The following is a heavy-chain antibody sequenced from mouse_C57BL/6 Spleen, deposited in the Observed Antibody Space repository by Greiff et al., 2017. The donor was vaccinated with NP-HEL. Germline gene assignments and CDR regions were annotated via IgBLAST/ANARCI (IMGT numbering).Heavy chain of an antibody. CDR3: APYLRYFDV. Sequence: VQLQQSGPELVKPGASVKISCKASGYAFSSSWMNWVKQRPGKGLEWIGRIYPGDGDTNYNGKFKGKATLTADKSSSTAYMQLRSLTSEDSAVYFCAPYLRYFDVWGTGTTVTVSS. V-gene: IGHV1-82*01. D-gene: IGHD2-10*01. J-gene: IGHJ1*03. CDR1: GYAFSSSW. CDR2: IYPGDGDT.